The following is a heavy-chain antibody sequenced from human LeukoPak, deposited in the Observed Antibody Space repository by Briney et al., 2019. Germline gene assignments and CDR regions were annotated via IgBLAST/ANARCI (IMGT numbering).Heavy chain of an antibody. CDR2: IYYSGST. V-gene: IGHV4-59*01. J-gene: IGHJ4*02. Sequence: PSETLSPTCTVSGGSLSSYYWSWIRQPPGKGLEWIGYIYYSGSTNYNPSLKSRVTISVDTSKNQFSLKLSSVTAADTAVYYCARWGSSSYDYWGQGTLVTVSS. D-gene: IGHD6-13*01. CDR1: GGSLSSYY. CDR3: ARWGSSSYDY.